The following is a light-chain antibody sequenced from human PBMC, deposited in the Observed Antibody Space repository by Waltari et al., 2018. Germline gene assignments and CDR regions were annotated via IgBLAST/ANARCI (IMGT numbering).Light chain of an antibody. J-gene: IGKJ5*01. Sequence: EVVMTQSPATLSLSPGERATLSCRASQSITTNLAWYQHKPGQPPRLLIYDASTRATSVPARFSGSGSGTEFTLTISSLQSEDFAVYYCQQYNRWPQITFGQGTRLAIK. CDR3: QQYNRWPQIT. CDR1: QSITTN. CDR2: DAS. V-gene: IGKV3-15*01.